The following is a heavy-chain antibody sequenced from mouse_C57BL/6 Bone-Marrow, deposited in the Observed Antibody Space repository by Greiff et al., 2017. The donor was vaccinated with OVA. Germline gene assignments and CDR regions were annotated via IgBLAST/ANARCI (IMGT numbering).Heavy chain of an antibody. D-gene: IGHD1-1*01. CDR2: IDPSDSYT. Sequence: QVQLQQPGAELVRPGTSVKLSCKASGYTFIRYWMHWVKQRPVQGLEWIGVIDPSDSYTNYNQKFKGKATLTVDTSSITAYMQLSSLTSEDSAVYYGSRIYYSVSYWYFDVWGTGTTVIVSS. J-gene: IGHJ1*03. CDR1: GYTFIRYW. CDR3: SRIYYSVSYWYFDV. V-gene: IGHV1-59*01.